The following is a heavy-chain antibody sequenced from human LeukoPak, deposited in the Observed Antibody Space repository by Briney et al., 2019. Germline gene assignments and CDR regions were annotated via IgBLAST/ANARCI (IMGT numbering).Heavy chain of an antibody. J-gene: IGHJ5*02. CDR1: GFTFSDHN. CDR2: IRNKANSYII. Sequence: GGSLRLSCAASGFTFSDHNMDWVRQTPGKGLEWVGRIRNKANSYIIEDAASVRGRFTISRDDSKNSLFLQMNSLRAEDTAVYYCARDAGRRLDPWGQGTLVTVSS. V-gene: IGHV3-72*01. CDR3: ARDAGRRLDP.